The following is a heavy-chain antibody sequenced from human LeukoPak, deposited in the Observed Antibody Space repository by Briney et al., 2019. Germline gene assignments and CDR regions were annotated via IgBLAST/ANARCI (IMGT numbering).Heavy chain of an antibody. CDR1: GFTFSSYA. J-gene: IGHJ4*02. CDR3: ARGGKSGYYYGY. V-gene: IGHV3-53*01. Sequence: GGSLRLSFAASGFTFSSYAMSWVRQAPGKGLEWVSVIYSGGSTYYADSVKGRFTISRDNSKNMLYLQMNSLRAEDTAVYYCARGGKSGYYYGYWGQGTLVTVSS. D-gene: IGHD3-22*01. CDR2: IYSGGST.